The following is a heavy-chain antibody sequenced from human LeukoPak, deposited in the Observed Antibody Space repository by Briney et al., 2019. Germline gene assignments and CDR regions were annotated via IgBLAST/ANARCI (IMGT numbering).Heavy chain of an antibody. CDR2: ISSSSYYI. CDR3: ARDPNIVATIYRYSDL. V-gene: IGHV3-21*01. Sequence: GGSLRLSCAASGFTFSNYSMNWVRQAPGKGLEWVSSISSSSYYIYYADSVKGRFTISRDNAKNSLYLQMNSLRAEDTAVYYCARDPNIVATIYRYSDLWGRGTLVTVSS. J-gene: IGHJ2*01. D-gene: IGHD5-12*01. CDR1: GFTFSNYS.